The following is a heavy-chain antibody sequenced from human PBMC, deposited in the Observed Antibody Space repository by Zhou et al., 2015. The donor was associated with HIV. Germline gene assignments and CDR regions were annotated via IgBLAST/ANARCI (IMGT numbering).Heavy chain of an antibody. CDR2: ITPTFGGA. D-gene: IGHD3-10*01. V-gene: IGHV1-69*01. CDR3: ARGKLLWFGGSGHYVMDV. J-gene: IGHJ6*01. CDR1: GVTFTNYA. Sequence: QVQWVQSGAEMKKPGSSVKVSCQASGVTFTNYAISWVRQAPGQGLEWMGGITPTFGGADYAQKLHGRVTITADESTRTAYMELSSLRSDDTAVYYCARGKLLWFGGSGHYVMDVWGQGTTVTVSS.